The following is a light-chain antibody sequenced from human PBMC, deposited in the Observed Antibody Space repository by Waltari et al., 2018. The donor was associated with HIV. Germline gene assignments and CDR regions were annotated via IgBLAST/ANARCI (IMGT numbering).Light chain of an antibody. CDR3: SLYTSSSTLYV. V-gene: IGLV2-18*01. Sequence: QSALTQPPSVSGSPGQSVTISCTGTSSDVGSYNRVSWYQQPPGTAPKLMIYEVSNRPSGVPDRFSGSKSGNTASLTISGLQAEDEADYYCSLYTSSSTLYVFRTGTKVTVL. CDR1: SSDVGSYNR. J-gene: IGLJ1*01. CDR2: EVS.